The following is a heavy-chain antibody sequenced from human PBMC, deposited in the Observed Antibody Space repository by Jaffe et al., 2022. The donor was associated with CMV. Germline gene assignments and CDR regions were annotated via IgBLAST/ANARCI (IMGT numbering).Heavy chain of an antibody. J-gene: IGHJ4*02. CDR2: ISWNDNK. Sequence: QITLKESGPTLVKPTQTLTLTCTFSGFSLTSTKVGVGWIRQPPGKALEWLALISWNDNKHYSPSLRSSLTIAKDTSKNQVVLTMTNMDPVDTATYYCAHATLYASGSYWGGTLFGPFDYWGLGTLVTVSS. V-gene: IGHV2-5*01. D-gene: IGHD3-10*01. CDR3: AHATLYASGSYWGGTLFGPFDY. CDR1: GFSLTSTKVG.